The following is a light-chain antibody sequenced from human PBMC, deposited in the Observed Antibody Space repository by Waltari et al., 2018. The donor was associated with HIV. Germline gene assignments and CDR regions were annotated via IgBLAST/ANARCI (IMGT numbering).Light chain of an antibody. CDR3: QSYDSSLNIWV. V-gene: IGLV1-40*01. CDR2: GTT. J-gene: IGLJ3*02. CDR1: SSNIGAGYS. Sequence: QSVLTQPPSVSGAPGQRVTVSCTGGSSNIGAGYSVHWYQQLPGAVPKLVIFGTTNRPSGGPARFSGSQSGASAFLAITGLQAADEADYFCQSYDSSLNIWVFGGGTKVTVL.